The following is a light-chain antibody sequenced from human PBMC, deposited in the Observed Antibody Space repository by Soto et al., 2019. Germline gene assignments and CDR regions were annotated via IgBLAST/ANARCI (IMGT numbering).Light chain of an antibody. Sequence: DIQMTQSAPSLSASVGDRVTITWGASQNINSQLNWYQQKPGRAPQLLIYGASTLQSGVPSRFSGSGSGTDFNLTISCLQSEDFATYYCQQYYSYPRTFGQGTKVDIK. V-gene: IGKV1-39*01. CDR3: QQYYSYPRT. J-gene: IGKJ1*01. CDR2: GAS. CDR1: QNINSQ.